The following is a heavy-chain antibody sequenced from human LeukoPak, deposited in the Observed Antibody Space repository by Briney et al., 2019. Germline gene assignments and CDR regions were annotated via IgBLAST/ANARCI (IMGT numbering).Heavy chain of an antibody. V-gene: IGHV3-66*01. CDR1: GFTVSSNY. CDR2: IYSGGST. D-gene: IGHD3-22*01. CDR3: GRSTDSYYYDSSGLDS. Sequence: GGSLRLSCAASGFTVSSNYMSWVRQAPGKGLEWVSVIYSGGSTYYADSVKGRFTISRDNSKNTLYLQMNSLRAEDTAVYYCGRSTDSYYYDSSGLDSWGQGSRVTGSS. J-gene: IGHJ5*01.